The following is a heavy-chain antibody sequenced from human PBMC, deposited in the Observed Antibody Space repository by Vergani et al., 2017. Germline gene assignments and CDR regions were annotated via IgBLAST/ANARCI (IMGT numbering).Heavy chain of an antibody. D-gene: IGHD3-9*01. CDR1: GYTFTSYD. J-gene: IGHJ6*03. CDR2: MNPNSGNT. CDR3: ARGKEYDIVTGRALVYMDV. V-gene: IGHV1-8*01. Sequence: QVQLVQSGAEVKKPGASVKVSCKASGYTFTSYDINWVRQATGQGLEWMGWMNPNSGNTGYAQKFQGRVTMTRNTSISTAYMELSSLRSEDTAVDYGARGKEYDIVTGRALVYMDVWGKGTTVTVS.